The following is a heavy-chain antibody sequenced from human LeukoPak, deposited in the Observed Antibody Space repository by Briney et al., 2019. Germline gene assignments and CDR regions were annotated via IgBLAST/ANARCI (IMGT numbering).Heavy chain of an antibody. J-gene: IGHJ4*02. D-gene: IGHD6-19*01. CDR3: ARVMLSSGWYIGFDY. Sequence: GGSLRLSCAASGFTFSSYWMHWVRQAPGKGLVWVPRINSDGSSTSYADSVKGRFTISRDNAKNTLYLQMNSLRAEDTAVYYCARVMLSSGWYIGFDYWGQGTLVTVSS. CDR1: GFTFSSYW. CDR2: INSDGSST. V-gene: IGHV3-74*01.